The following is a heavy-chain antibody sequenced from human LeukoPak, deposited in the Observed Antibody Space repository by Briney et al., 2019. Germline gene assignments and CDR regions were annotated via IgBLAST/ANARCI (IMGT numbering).Heavy chain of an antibody. J-gene: IGHJ1*01. CDR1: GFSFTNAW. CDR2: ISGGGGNT. CDR3: AKAAERWCFQH. D-gene: IGHD2-21*01. Sequence: GGSLRLSCEASGFSFTNAWMNWVRLAPGKGLEWVSGISGGGGNTYYADSVKGRFTISRDNSKNTLYLQMNGLRAEDTAVYYCAKAAERWCFQHWGQGTLVTVSS. V-gene: IGHV3-23*01.